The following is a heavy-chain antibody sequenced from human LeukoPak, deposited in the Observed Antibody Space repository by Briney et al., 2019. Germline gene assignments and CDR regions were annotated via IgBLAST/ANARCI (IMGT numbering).Heavy chain of an antibody. CDR1: GYTFTGYY. Sequence: ASVKFSCKASGYTFTGYYMHWVRQAPGQGLEWMGWINPNSGGTNYAQKFQGRVTITRDTSISPANMELSRLRPDAPAWYYCPRSGDGYNWLKAFDIWGQGTMCTVSS. CDR3: PRSGDGYNWLKAFDI. CDR2: INPNSGGT. D-gene: IGHD5-24*01. V-gene: IGHV1-2*02. J-gene: IGHJ3*02.